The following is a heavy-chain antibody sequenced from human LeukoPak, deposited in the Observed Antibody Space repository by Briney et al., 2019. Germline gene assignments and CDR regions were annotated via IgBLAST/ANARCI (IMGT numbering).Heavy chain of an antibody. CDR3: ARDEPENSSSFLEYFHH. CDR2: INPNNGGT. V-gene: IGHV1-2*06. D-gene: IGHD6-6*01. J-gene: IGHJ1*01. Sequence: ASVKVSCKASGHTFTDYYLHWVRQAPGQGLEWMGRINPNNGGTNYAQRFQGRATMTRDTSISTVYMELNRLRSDDTAMYYCARDEPENSSSFLEYFHHWGQGTLVTVSS. CDR1: GHTFTDYY.